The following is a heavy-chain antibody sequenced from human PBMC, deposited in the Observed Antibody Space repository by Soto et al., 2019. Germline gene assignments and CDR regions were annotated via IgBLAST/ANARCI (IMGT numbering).Heavy chain of an antibody. CDR1: GFTLSSYW. V-gene: IGHV3-74*01. CDR2: IDRDESVT. Sequence: EVQLVESGGGLVQPGGSLRLSCAGAGFTLSSYWMHWVRQATGKGLEWVARIDRDESVTTYADSVKGRFTISRDNAKNTLYLQMNSLRVEDTSVYYCARYLPTGPPPPYLDHWGQGTLVTVS. J-gene: IGHJ4*02. D-gene: IGHD1-1*01. CDR3: ARYLPTGPPPPYLDH.